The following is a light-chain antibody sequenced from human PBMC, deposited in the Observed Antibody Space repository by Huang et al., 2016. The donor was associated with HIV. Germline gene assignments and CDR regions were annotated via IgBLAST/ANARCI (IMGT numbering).Light chain of an antibody. J-gene: IGKJ2*01. CDR2: GAS. Sequence: EIVVTQSPATLSVSPGGRATLSCRARQTVSSNLAWYQQKPGQAPRLLIYGASTRATGIPARFSGSGSGTEFTLTIISLQSEDFAVYYCQQYNGWPPEYTFGQGTRLEIK. CDR1: QTVSSN. CDR3: QQYNGWPPEYT. V-gene: IGKV3-15*01.